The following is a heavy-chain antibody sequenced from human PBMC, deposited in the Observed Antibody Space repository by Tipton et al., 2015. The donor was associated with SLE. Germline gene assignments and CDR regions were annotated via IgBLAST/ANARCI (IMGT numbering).Heavy chain of an antibody. CDR3: ARPSGSSFLGGFDY. V-gene: IGHV5-51*03. J-gene: IGHJ4*02. Sequence: VQLVQSGPEVKQPGESLKISCKGSGYSFTSYWIGWVRRMPGKGLEWMGIIYPGDSDTRYSPSFQGQVTISADNSSRTANLQWSSLKASDTAMYYCARPSGSSFLGGFDYWGQGTLVTVSS. CDR1: GYSFTSYW. D-gene: IGHD6-13*01. CDR2: IYPGDSDT.